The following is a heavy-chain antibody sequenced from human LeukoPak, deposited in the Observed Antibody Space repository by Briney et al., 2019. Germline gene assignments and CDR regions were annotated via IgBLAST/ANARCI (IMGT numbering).Heavy chain of an antibody. Sequence: SVKVSCKASGGTFNNYANSWVRQAPGRGPEWVGGIMPLFGTPSYAQKFQDRVTIITDDSTSTAYMELGSLTSDDAAVYYCARGGYYYDSSGYYPGPMDYRGQGTLVTVSS. D-gene: IGHD3-22*01. CDR2: IMPLFGTP. J-gene: IGHJ4*02. CDR1: GGTFNNYA. V-gene: IGHV1-69*05. CDR3: ARGGYYYDSSGYYPGPMDY.